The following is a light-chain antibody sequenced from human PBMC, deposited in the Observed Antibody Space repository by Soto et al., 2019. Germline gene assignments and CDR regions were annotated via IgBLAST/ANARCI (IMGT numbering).Light chain of an antibody. V-gene: IGKV3-20*01. J-gene: IGKJ5*01. CDR1: QSVGTR. CDR2: GAS. Sequence: EILLTQSPATLSLSPGERATLSCMAAQSVGTRLAWYQHKTGQAPRLLISGASSRATGIPDRFTGSGSETSFTLTISRLEPEDFALYYCQHYQSGHPITFGQGTRLEI. CDR3: QHYQSGHPIT.